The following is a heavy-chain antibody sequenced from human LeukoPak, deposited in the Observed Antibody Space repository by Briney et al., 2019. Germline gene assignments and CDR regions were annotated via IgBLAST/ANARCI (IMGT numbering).Heavy chain of an antibody. Sequence: GGSLRLSCAASGFIFSDFYMTWIRQAPGKGLEWVSYISGSGGNMYYADSVKGRFTISRDNAKNSLSLQMNSLRAEDTAVYYCYCAVEDYWGQGTLVTVSS. CDR3: YCAVEDY. D-gene: IGHD2-21*01. CDR2: ISGSGGNM. J-gene: IGHJ4*02. V-gene: IGHV3-11*04. CDR1: GFIFSDFY.